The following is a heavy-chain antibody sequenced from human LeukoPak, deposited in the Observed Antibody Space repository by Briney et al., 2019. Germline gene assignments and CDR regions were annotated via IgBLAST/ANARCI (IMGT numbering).Heavy chain of an antibody. D-gene: IGHD3-16*01. V-gene: IGHV4-4*02. J-gene: IGHJ2*01. CDR1: GGSISNNNW. CDR2: VFPSGST. CDR3: ARVIVIVYVGGRYFDL. Sequence: PSETLSLTCAVSGGSISNNNWWSWVRQSPGKGLEWIGEVFPSGSTNYNPSLKSRVTISLDKSNNQFSLRLNSVSAADSAVYYCARVIVIVYVGGRYFDLWGRGTLVTVSS.